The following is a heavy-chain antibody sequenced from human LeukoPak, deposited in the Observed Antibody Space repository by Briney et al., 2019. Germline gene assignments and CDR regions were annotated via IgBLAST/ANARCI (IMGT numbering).Heavy chain of an antibody. D-gene: IGHD7-27*01. V-gene: IGHV3-48*01. CDR1: GFTFSSYS. CDR3: ARVTGQFYFYYYMDV. Sequence: GGSLRLSCAASGFTFSSYSMNWVRQAPGKGLEWVSYISSSSSTIYYADSVKGRFTISRDNAKNSLYLQMNSLRAEDTAVYYCARVTGQFYFYYYMDVWGKGTTVTVSS. CDR2: ISSSSSTI. J-gene: IGHJ6*03.